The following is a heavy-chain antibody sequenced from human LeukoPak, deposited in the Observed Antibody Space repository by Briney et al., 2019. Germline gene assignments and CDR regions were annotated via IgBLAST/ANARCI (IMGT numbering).Heavy chain of an antibody. CDR3: AKFPPYYYDSSGDFDY. D-gene: IGHD3-22*01. Sequence: PGGSLRLSCAASGFTFSSYAMSWVRQAPGKGLEWVSAISGSGGSTYYADSVKGRFTISRDNSKNTLYLQMNSLRAEDTAVYYCAKFPPYYYDSSGDFDYWGQGTLVTVSS. CDR2: ISGSGGST. J-gene: IGHJ4*02. V-gene: IGHV3-23*01. CDR1: GFTFSSYA.